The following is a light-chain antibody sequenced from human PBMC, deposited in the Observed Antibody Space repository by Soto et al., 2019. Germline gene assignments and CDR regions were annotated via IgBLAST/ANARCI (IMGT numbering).Light chain of an antibody. J-gene: IGKJ5*01. V-gene: IGKV3-11*01. Sequence: EIVLTQSPATLSLSPGERATLSCSASQSVSNSLAWYQQKPGQAPRLLIYDASNRAPGIPARFSGSGSGTDFTLTISSLEPDDFAVYYCQQRSSWPRITFGQGTRLEIK. CDR2: DAS. CDR1: QSVSNS. CDR3: QQRSSWPRIT.